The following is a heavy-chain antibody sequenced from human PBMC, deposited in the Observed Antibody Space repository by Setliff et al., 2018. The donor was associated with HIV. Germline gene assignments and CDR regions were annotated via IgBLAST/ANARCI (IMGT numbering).Heavy chain of an antibody. D-gene: IGHD3-3*01. CDR3: ARDFLNYDFYRAFDS. Sequence: ASVKVSCKASGGTFSSFAIHWVRQAPGQGLEWMGRINPNSGGTHYAQKFQGRVTMTGDTSVSTAYMELSGLGLDDTAVYYCARDFLNYDFYRAFDSWGQGTLVTVSS. CDR2: INPNSGGT. CDR1: GGTFSSFA. J-gene: IGHJ4*02. V-gene: IGHV1-2*06.